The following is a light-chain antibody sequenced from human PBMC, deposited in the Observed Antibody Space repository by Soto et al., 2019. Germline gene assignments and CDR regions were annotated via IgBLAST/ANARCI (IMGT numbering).Light chain of an antibody. CDR1: QSVSSN. V-gene: IGKV3-15*01. Sequence: EIVMTQSPATLSVSPGERATLSCRASQSVSSNLAWYQQKPGQAPRLLIYGASTRATGIPARFSGSGSGTEFTLTISSLQSADFAVYYCQQYNKWPPWTFGQGTKVEIK. CDR3: QQYNKWPPWT. CDR2: GAS. J-gene: IGKJ1*01.